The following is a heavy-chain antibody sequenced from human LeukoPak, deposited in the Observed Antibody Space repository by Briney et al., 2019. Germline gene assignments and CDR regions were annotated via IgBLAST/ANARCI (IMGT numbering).Heavy chain of an antibody. CDR3: ARGTPYSSSPYAFDI. D-gene: IGHD6-6*01. Sequence: KPSETLSLTCTVSGGSISSYYWGWIRQPAGEGLEWIGRIYTSGSTNYNPSLKSRVTMSVDTSKNQFSLKLSSVTAADTAVYYCARGTPYSSSPYAFDIWGQGTMVTVSS. V-gene: IGHV4-4*07. CDR1: GGSISSYY. CDR2: IYTSGST. J-gene: IGHJ3*02.